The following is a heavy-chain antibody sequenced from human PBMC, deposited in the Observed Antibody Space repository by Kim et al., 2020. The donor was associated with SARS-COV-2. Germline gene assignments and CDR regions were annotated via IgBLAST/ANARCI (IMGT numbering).Heavy chain of an antibody. Sequence: GGSLRLSCAASGFTFSSYSMNWVRQAPGKGLEWVSSISSSSSYIYYADSVKGRFTISRDNAKNSLYLQMNSLRAEDTAVYYCASGPGDGYNPIPYWGQGTLVTVSS. V-gene: IGHV3-21*01. CDR2: ISSSSSYI. J-gene: IGHJ4*02. CDR3: ASGPGDGYNPIPY. CDR1: GFTFSSYS. D-gene: IGHD5-12*01.